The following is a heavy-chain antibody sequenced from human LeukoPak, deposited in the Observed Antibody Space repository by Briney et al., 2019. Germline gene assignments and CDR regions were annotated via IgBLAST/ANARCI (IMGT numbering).Heavy chain of an antibody. CDR2: IYYSGST. Sequence: SETLSLTCTVSGGSISSYYWSWLRQPPGKGLEWIGYIYYSGSTNYNPSLKSRVTISVDTSKEQFSLKLSSVTAADTAVYYGARGGIYYDSNWFDPWGQGTLATVSS. CDR3: ARGGIYYDSNWFDP. D-gene: IGHD3-22*01. CDR1: GGSISSYY. V-gene: IGHV4-59*01. J-gene: IGHJ5*02.